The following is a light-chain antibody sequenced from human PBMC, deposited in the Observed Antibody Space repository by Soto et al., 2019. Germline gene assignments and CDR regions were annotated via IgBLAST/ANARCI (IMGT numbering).Light chain of an antibody. CDR1: SSDVGGYNY. V-gene: IGLV2-14*03. J-gene: IGLJ2*01. Sequence: QSALTQPSSVSGSPGQSITISCTGTSSDVGGYNYVSWYQQHPGKAPKLIIYDVNNRPSGVSNRFSGSKSGNTASLTISGLQAEDEADYYCSSSCSSYSSRSTLEFGGGTKLTVL. CDR3: SSSCSSYSSRSTLE. CDR2: DVN.